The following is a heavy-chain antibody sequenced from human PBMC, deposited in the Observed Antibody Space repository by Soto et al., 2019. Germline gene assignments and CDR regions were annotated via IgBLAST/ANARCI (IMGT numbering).Heavy chain of an antibody. CDR3: AKALFSTGGFCDY. V-gene: IGHV3-23*01. J-gene: IGHJ4*02. D-gene: IGHD6-25*01. CDR2: ISGSGGSA. Sequence: GGSLRLSCAASGFTFSSYAMSWVRQAPGEGLEWVSTISGSGGSAHYAESVKGRFTISRDISKNTLYLQMNGLRAEDTAVYYCAKALFSTGGFCDYWGQETLVTVSS. CDR1: GFTFSSYA.